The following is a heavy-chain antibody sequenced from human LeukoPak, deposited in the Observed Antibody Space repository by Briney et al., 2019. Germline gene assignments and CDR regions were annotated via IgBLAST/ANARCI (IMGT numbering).Heavy chain of an antibody. CDR2: IIPILGIA. V-gene: IGHV1-69*02. Sequence: SVKVSCEASGGTFSSYTISWVRQAPGQGLEWMGRIIPILGIANYAQKFQGRVTITADKSTSTAYMELSSLRSEDTAVYYCARLHGDGYPSDGSDIWGQGTMVTVSS. J-gene: IGHJ3*02. CDR3: ARLHGDGYPSDGSDI. D-gene: IGHD5-24*01. CDR1: GGTFSSYT.